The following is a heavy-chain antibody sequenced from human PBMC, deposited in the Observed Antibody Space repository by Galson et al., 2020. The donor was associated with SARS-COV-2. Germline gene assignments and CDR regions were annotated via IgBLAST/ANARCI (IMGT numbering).Heavy chain of an antibody. J-gene: IGHJ4*02. CDR1: GGSFSGYY. CDR3: ARGSLALTGYYNRLFDY. Sequence: SQASETLSLTCAVYGGSFSGYYWSWIRQPPGKGLEWIGEINHSGSTNYNPSLKSRVTISVDTSKNQFSLKLSSVTAADTAVYYCARGSLALTGYYNRLFDYWGQGTLVTVSS. V-gene: IGHV4-34*01. CDR2: INHSGST. D-gene: IGHD3-9*01.